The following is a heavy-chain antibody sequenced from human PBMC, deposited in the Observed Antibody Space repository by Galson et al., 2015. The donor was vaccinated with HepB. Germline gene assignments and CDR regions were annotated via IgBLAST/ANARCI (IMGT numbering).Heavy chain of an antibody. CDR2: IRYDGSNK. Sequence: SLRLSCAASGFTFSSYGMHWVRQAPGKGLEWVAFIRYDGSNKYYADSVKGRFTISRDNSKNTLYLQMNSLRAEDTAVYYCAKGGYCSSTSCAKNYYGMDVWGQGTTVTVSS. CDR3: AKGGYCSSTSCAKNYYGMDV. CDR1: GFTFSSYG. V-gene: IGHV3-30*02. D-gene: IGHD2-2*01. J-gene: IGHJ6*02.